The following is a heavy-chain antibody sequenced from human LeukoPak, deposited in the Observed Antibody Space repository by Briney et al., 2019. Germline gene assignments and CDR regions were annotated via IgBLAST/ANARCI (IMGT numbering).Heavy chain of an antibody. CDR3: RGYSYGYYFDY. D-gene: IGHD5-18*01. J-gene: IGHJ4*02. Sequence: GGSLRLSCTASGFTFSSYWMSWVRQAPGKGLEWVSVIYSGGSTYYADSVKGRFTISRDNSKNTLYLQMNSLRAEDTAVYYCRGYSYGYYFDYWGQGTLVTVSS. CDR1: GFTFSSYW. CDR2: IYSGGST. V-gene: IGHV3-53*01.